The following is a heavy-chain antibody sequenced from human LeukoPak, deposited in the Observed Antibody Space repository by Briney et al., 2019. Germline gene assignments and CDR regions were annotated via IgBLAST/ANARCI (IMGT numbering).Heavy chain of an antibody. V-gene: IGHV1-8*02. D-gene: IGHD3-10*01. CDR1: GYTFTSYD. J-gene: IGHJ6*03. CDR2: MNPNSGNT. CDR3: ARGKGGAGLWFSGGNYYYYMDV. Sequence: ASVKVSCKASGYTFTSYDINWVRQATGQGLEWMGWMNPNSGNTGYAQKFQGRVTMTRNTSISTAYMELSSLRSEDTAVYYCARGKGGAGLWFSGGNYYYYMDVWGKGTTVTISS.